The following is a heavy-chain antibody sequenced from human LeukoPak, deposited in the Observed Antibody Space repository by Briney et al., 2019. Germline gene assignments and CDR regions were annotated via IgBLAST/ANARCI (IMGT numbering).Heavy chain of an antibody. CDR3: AREGCSGGSCEGYFDY. D-gene: IGHD2-15*01. CDR2: IWYDGSNK. J-gene: IGHJ4*02. Sequence: PGGSLRLSCAASGFTFSSYGMHWVRQAPGKGLEWVAVIWYDGSNKYYADSVKGRFTISRDNSKNTLYLQMNSLRAEDTAVYYCAREGCSGGSCEGYFDYWGQGTLVTVSS. CDR1: GFTFSSYG. V-gene: IGHV3-33*01.